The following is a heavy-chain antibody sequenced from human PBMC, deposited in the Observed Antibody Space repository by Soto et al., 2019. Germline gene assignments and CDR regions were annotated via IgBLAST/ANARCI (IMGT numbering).Heavy chain of an antibody. Sequence: ASVKVSCKASGYTFTSYGISWVRQAPGQGLEWVGWISAYNGNTNYAQKLQGRVTMTTDESTSTAYMELRSLRSEDTAVYYCARARDYGDYVDYWGQGTLVTVSS. CDR1: GYTFTSYG. J-gene: IGHJ4*02. D-gene: IGHD4-17*01. CDR3: ARARDYGDYVDY. CDR2: ISAYNGNT. V-gene: IGHV1-18*01.